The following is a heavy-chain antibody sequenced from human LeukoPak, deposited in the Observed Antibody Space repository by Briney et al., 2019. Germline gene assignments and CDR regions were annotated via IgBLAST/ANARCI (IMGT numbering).Heavy chain of an antibody. CDR2: IWYDGSIK. CDR1: GFTFSNYG. Sequence: PGRSLRLSCAASGFTFSNYGMHWVRQAPGKGLEWVAVIWYDGSIKYYADSVKGRFSISRDNSKNTLYLQMNSLRAEDTAVYYCPRYCSGGTCKLGYYYYGMDVWGQGTTVTVSS. J-gene: IGHJ6*02. D-gene: IGHD2-15*01. CDR3: PRYCSGGTCKLGYYYYGMDV. V-gene: IGHV3-33*01.